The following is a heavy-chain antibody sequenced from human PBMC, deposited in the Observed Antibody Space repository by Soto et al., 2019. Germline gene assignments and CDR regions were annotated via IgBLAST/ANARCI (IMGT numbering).Heavy chain of an antibody. Sequence: PGGSLRLSCVVSGFSFCSVWMTWVRQAPGKGLECVANIKYDGSEEYYVDSVKGRFTISRDNAKNSLYLQMNSLRDEDSAVYYSARPQGYCGSTTCPPFDYWGQGALVTVSS. CDR2: IKYDGSEE. CDR3: ARPQGYCGSTTCPPFDY. CDR1: GFSFCSVW. D-gene: IGHD2-2*01. J-gene: IGHJ4*02. V-gene: IGHV3-7*01.